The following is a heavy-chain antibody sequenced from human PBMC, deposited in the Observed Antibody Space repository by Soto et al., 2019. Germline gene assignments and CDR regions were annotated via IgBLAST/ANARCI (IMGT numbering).Heavy chain of an antibody. CDR3: ARLLTIYYDILTGPTFFDY. CDR1: GFTFSSYA. D-gene: IGHD3-9*01. CDR2: IYYSGST. V-gene: IGHV4-39*01. J-gene: IGHJ4*02. Sequence: GSLRLSCAASGFTFSSYAMSWVRQAPGKGLEWIGSIYYSGSTYYNPSLKSRVTISVDTSKNQFSLKLSSVTAADTAVYYCARLLTIYYDILTGPTFFDYWGQGTLVTVSS.